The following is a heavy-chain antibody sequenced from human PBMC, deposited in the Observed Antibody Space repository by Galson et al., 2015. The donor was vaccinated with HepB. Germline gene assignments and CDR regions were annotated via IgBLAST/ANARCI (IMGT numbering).Heavy chain of an antibody. J-gene: IGHJ4*02. Sequence: SLRLSCAASRFTFASSGMSWVRQAPGKGLEWVSLISAGGGETRYADSVKGRFTVSRDNSKNTLYLQMNSLRAEDTAIYYCAKSFYGGSYYFDSWGRGTLVTVSS. CDR2: ISAGGGET. CDR1: RFTFASSG. D-gene: IGHD1-26*01. CDR3: AKSFYGGSYYFDS. V-gene: IGHV3-23*01.